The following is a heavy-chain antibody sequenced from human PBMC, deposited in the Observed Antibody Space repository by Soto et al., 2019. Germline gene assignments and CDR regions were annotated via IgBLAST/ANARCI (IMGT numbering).Heavy chain of an antibody. J-gene: IGHJ4*02. CDR2: ISYDGSNK. D-gene: IGHD6-13*01. CDR1: GFTFSSYG. Sequence: QVQLVESGGGVVQPGRSLRLSCAASGFTFSSYGMHWVRQAPGKGLEWVAVISYDGSNKYYADSVKGRFTISRDNSKNTLYLQMNSLRAEDTAVYYCAKDPGIAAAKYYFDYWGQGTLVTVSS. CDR3: AKDPGIAAAKYYFDY. V-gene: IGHV3-30*18.